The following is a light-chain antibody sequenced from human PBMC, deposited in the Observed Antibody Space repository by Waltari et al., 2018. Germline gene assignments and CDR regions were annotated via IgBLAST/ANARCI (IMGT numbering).Light chain of an antibody. CDR3: AAWDNSLSRVI. CDR2: RKN. CDR1: SSDIGPKN. Sequence: QSVLTQPPSASGTPGQRVTISCSASSSDIGPKNVYWYQQLPGTAPKLLNYRKNQRPSGVPDRFSGSKSGTSASLAIGGRRSEDEAYYYCAAWDNSLSRVIFGGGTKLSVL. J-gene: IGLJ2*01. V-gene: IGLV1-47*01.